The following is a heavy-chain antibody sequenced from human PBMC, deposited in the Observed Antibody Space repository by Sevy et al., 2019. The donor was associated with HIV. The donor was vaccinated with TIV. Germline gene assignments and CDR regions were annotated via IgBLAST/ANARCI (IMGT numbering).Heavy chain of an antibody. CDR2: IYPGDSDT. V-gene: IGHV5-51*01. CDR3: ARLDLWFGESLLDAWGGMAV. Sequence: GESLKISCKGSGYKFADYWIAWVRHMPGKGLEWMGIIYPGDSDTRYSPSFQGRITISTDMSISTAYLQWSSLKASDTAMYYCARLDLWFGESLLDAWGGMAVWGQGTTVTDSS. J-gene: IGHJ6*02. CDR1: GYKFADYW. D-gene: IGHD3-10*01.